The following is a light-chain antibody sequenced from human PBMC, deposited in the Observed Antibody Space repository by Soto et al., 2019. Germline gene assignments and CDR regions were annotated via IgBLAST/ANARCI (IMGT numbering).Light chain of an antibody. CDR2: GAS. Sequence: EIVLTQSPGTLSLSPGERATLSCRASQSVSNRYLAWYQQKPGQAPRLLMYGASSRATGIPDRFSGSGSGRDFTVTISRLEAEDSAVYHCQQYGSLPPTFGGGTKVEIK. J-gene: IGKJ4*01. CDR1: QSVSNRY. V-gene: IGKV3-20*01. CDR3: QQYGSLPPT.